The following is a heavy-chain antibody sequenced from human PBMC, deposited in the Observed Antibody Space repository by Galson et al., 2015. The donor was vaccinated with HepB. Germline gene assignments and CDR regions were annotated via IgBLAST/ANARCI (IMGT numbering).Heavy chain of an antibody. CDR2: ISESGGSP. Sequence: SLRLSCAASGFTFSDYAMSWVRQAPGKGLEWVSSISESGGSPYYADSVKGRFTISRDNSKNTLDLQMNSLRAEDTAVYYCANDRSGVTCYEGGDYWGQGTLVTVSS. V-gene: IGHV3-23*01. J-gene: IGHJ4*02. D-gene: IGHD2-15*01. CDR3: ANDRSGVTCYEGGDY. CDR1: GFTFSDYA.